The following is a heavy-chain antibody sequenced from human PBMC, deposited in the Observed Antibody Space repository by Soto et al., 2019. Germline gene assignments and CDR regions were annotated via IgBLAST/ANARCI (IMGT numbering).Heavy chain of an antibody. J-gene: IGHJ5*02. CDR3: ARALFGRGNWFDP. CDR1: GGSISSYY. CDR2: IYYSGST. D-gene: IGHD3-3*01. Sequence: QVQLQESGPGLVKPSETLSLTCTVSGGSISSYYWSWIRQPPGKGLEWIGYIYYSGSTNYNPSLKSLVTISVDTSKNQFSLKLSSVTAADTAVYYCARALFGRGNWFDPWGQGTLVTVSS. V-gene: IGHV4-59*01.